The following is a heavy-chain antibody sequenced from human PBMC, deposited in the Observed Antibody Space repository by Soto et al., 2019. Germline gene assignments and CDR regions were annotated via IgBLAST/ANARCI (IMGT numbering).Heavy chain of an antibody. D-gene: IGHD1-26*01. CDR2: ISSSSSTI. CDR1: GFTFSSYS. Sequence: EVQLVASGGGLVQPGGSLRLSCAASGFTFSSYSMNWVRQAPGKGMEWVSYISSSSSTIYYADSVKGRFTISRDNDKNSLALQMTSLRDEDTAVSYCAREGGSLNRFDPWGQGTLVSFSA. J-gene: IGHJ5*02. CDR3: AREGGSLNRFDP. V-gene: IGHV3-48*02.